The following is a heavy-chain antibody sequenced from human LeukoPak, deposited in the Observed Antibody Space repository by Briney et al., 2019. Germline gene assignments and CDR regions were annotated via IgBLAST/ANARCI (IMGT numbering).Heavy chain of an antibody. V-gene: IGHV1-18*01. CDR2: ISAYNGNT. J-gene: IGHJ2*01. Sequence: ASVKVSCKASGYTFTSYGISWVRQAPGQGLEWMGWISAYNGNTNYAQKLQGRVTMTTDTSTSTAYMELRSLRSDDTAVYYCARAERGYRAPSWYFDLWGRGTLVTVSS. CDR3: ARAERGYRAPSWYFDL. CDR1: GYTFTSYG. D-gene: IGHD5-18*01.